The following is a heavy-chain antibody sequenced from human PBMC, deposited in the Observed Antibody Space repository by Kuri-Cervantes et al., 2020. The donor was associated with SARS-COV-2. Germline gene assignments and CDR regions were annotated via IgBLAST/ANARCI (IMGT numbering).Heavy chain of an antibody. D-gene: IGHD6-19*01. CDR3: ARVGPRGTGIAVAGYWYFDL. V-gene: IGHV3-53*01. Sequence: GGSLRLSCAASGFTVSSNYMSWVRQAPGKGLEWVSVIYSGGSTYYADSAKGRFTISRDNSKNTLYLQMNSLRDEDTAVYYCARVGPRGTGIAVAGYWYFDLWGLGTLVTVSS. J-gene: IGHJ2*01. CDR2: IYSGGST. CDR1: GFTVSSNY.